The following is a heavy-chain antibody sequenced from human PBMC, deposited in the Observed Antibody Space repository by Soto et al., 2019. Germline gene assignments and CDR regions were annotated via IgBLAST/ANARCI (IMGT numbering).Heavy chain of an antibody. J-gene: IGHJ4*02. CDR3: ARGSFGSSSGDYFDY. V-gene: IGHV3-30*04. CDR1: GFTFSSYA. CDR2: ISYDGSNK. Sequence: GGSLRLSCAASGFTFSSYAMHWVRQAPGKGLEWVAVISYDGSNKYYADSVKGRFTISRDNSKNTLYLQMNSLRAEDTAVYYYARGSFGSSSGDYFDYWGQGTLVTVSS. D-gene: IGHD6-6*01.